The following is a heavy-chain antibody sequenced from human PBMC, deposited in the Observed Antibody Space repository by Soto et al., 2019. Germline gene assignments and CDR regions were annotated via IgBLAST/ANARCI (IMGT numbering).Heavy chain of an antibody. J-gene: IGHJ4*02. CDR1: GFTVSSNY. D-gene: IGHD5-12*01. CDR2: ISSGGGT. CDR3: ARGRGMATIGY. V-gene: IGHV3-53*02. Sequence: EVQLVETGGGLIQPGGSLTLSCAASGFTVSSNYMSWVRRAPGKGLEWVSVISSGGGTDYADSVMGRCTISRDNSKNTLYLQMNSLRAEDTAVYYCARGRGMATIGYWGQGTLVTVSS.